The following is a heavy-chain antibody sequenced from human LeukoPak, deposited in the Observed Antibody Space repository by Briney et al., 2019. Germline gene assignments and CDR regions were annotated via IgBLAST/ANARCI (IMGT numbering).Heavy chain of an antibody. CDR3: VKITSVTGGDC. V-gene: IGHV3-64D*09. J-gene: IGHJ4*02. CDR2: ISNNGGSS. CDR1: GFTFSAYA. Sequence: GGSLRLSCSASGFTFSAYAMYWVRQAPGKGLEYVSGISNNGGSSFYADSVKGRFTISRDNSKNTLYLQMSSLRAEDTAVYYCVKITSVTGGDCWGQGTRLTVSS. D-gene: IGHD1-1*01.